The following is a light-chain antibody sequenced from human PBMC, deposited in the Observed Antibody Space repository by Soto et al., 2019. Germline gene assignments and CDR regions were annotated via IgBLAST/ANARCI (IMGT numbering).Light chain of an antibody. J-gene: IGLJ1*01. CDR3: CSYTTSNTRQIV. Sequence: QSVLTQPASLSGAPGQSITISFTGTSREVCGYNYVSWYQQQPGKAPKFMIYDVTNRPSGVSNLFSGSKSGNTASLTISGLQAEDEADYYCCSYTTSNTRQIVFGTGTKVTVL. V-gene: IGLV2-14*01. CDR1: SREVCGYNY. CDR2: DVT.